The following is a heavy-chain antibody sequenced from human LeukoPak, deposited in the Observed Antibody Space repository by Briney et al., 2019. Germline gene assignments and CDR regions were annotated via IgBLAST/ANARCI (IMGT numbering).Heavy chain of an antibody. D-gene: IGHD2-8*01. CDR3: AKDRCSNGIGCYYYYMEV. V-gene: IGHV3-30*18. J-gene: IGHJ6*03. CDR1: GFTFSSYG. Sequence: PGGSLRLSCAASGFTFSSYGMDWVRQAPGKGLEWVALISYDGSNKYYADSAKGRFRISRDNSNNILYLQMNSLRTEDTAVYYCAKDRCSNGIGCYYYYMEVWGKGTTVTISS. CDR2: ISYDGSNK.